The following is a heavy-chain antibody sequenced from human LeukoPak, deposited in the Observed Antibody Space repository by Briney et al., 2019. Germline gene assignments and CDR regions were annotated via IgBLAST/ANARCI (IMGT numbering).Heavy chain of an antibody. CDR2: IYNSGST. V-gene: IGHV4-59*01. CDR3: ARGARTFDI. Sequence: SETLSLTCSVSDNSITTYYWSWIRQPPGKGLEWIGYIYNSGSTNNNPSLKSRVTMPVDTSKNQFSLKLTSVTTADTAVYYCARGARTFDIWGQGTMVTVSS. J-gene: IGHJ3*02. CDR1: DNSITTYY.